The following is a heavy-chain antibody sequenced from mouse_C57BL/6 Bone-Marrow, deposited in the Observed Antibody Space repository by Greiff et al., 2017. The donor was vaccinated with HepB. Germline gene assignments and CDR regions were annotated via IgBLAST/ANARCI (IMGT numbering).Heavy chain of an antibody. CDR2: IYPGSGNT. J-gene: IGHJ3*01. CDR3: ARSDSAWFAY. Sequence: QVQLQQPGAELVKPGASVKLSCKASGYTFTSYWMHWVKQRPGQGLEWIGWIYPGSGNTKYNEKFKGKATLTADPSSSTAYMQLSSLTSEDSAVYYCARSDSAWFAYWGQGTLVTVSA. V-gene: IGHV1-66*01. CDR1: GYTFTSYW.